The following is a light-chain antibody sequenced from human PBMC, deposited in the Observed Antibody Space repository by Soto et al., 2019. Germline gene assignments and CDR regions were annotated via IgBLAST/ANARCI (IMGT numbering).Light chain of an antibody. V-gene: IGKV1-9*01. CDR1: PGSSTS. CDR3: QQFNHTAWP. CDR2: ASS. J-gene: IGKJ1*01. Sequence: IDLNHSPSSLSAPAGDRVTISCRASPGSSTSFAWYQHKPGKPPKRQIYASSTLHSAVPSRFRSSGPGTEVSLTITSLQPEDFATYFCQQFNHTAWPIGQATKV.